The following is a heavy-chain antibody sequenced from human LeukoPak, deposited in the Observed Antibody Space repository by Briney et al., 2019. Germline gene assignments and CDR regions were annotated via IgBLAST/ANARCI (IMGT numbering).Heavy chain of an antibody. CDR1: GFTFRNYG. Sequence: GGSLRLSCAAYGFTFRNYGIHWVRQAPGKGLEWVAFVRYDSTKKYYADSVKGRFTISRDNFKNTLDLQMNSLRPEDTAVYYCARLFRGWSDPWGQGTPVTVSS. CDR3: ARLFRGWSDP. V-gene: IGHV3-30*02. CDR2: VRYDSTKK. J-gene: IGHJ5*02.